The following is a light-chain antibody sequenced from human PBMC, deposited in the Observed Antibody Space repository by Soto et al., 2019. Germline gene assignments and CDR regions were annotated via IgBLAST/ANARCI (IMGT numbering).Light chain of an antibody. V-gene: IGKV3-15*01. Sequence: EIVMTQSPLILSASPGETATLSCRASQSVSSNLAWYQQKPGQAPRLLIYGASTRATDIPARFSGSGSGTEFTLTISRLQSEDFAVYYCHQYNNLWTFGQGTKVEIK. CDR3: HQYNNLWT. CDR2: GAS. J-gene: IGKJ1*01. CDR1: QSVSSN.